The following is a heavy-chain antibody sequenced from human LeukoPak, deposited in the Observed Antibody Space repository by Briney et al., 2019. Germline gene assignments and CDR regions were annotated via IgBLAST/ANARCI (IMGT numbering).Heavy chain of an antibody. CDR1: GFTFSNAW. CDR2: IKSKTDGGTT. D-gene: IGHD3-3*01. J-gene: IGHJ4*02. V-gene: IGHV3-15*01. Sequence: PGGSLRLSCAASGFTFSNAWMSWVRQAPGKGLEWVGRIKSKTDGGTTDYAAPVKGRFTISRDDSKNTLYLQMNSLKTEDTAVYYCTTATGDCDFWSGLDYWGQGTLVTVSS. CDR3: TTATGDCDFWSGLDY.